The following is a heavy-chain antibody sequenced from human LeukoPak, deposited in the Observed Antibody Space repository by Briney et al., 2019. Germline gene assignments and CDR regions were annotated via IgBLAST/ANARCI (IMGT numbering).Heavy chain of an antibody. Sequence: PSETLSLTCTVSGGSISSYYWSWIRQPPGKGLEWIGYIYYSGSTKYNPSLKSRVTISVDTSKSQFSLKLSSVAAADTAVYYCARHEIAAAGVYYYGMDVWGQGTTVTVSS. CDR3: ARHEIAAAGVYYYGMDV. CDR1: GGSISSYY. CDR2: IYYSGST. D-gene: IGHD6-13*01. V-gene: IGHV4-59*08. J-gene: IGHJ6*02.